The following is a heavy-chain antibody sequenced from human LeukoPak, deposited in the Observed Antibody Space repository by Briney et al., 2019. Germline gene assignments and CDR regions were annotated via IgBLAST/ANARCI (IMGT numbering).Heavy chain of an antibody. CDR2: MSYSGNT. Sequence: SETLSLTCTVSGGSVSSSLYYWGWIRQPPGKGLEWIGSMSYSGNTYYIPSLKSRATISVDTSKNQFSLKLSSVTASDTAVYYCARRPSRGWYVDCWGQGTLVTVSS. J-gene: IGHJ4*02. CDR1: GGSVSSSLYY. V-gene: IGHV4-39*01. CDR3: ARRPSRGWYVDC. D-gene: IGHD6-19*01.